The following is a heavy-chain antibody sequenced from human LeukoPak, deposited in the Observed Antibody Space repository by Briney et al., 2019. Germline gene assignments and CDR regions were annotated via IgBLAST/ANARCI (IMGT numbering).Heavy chain of an antibody. Sequence: SETLSLTCAVYGGTFSGYFLNWIRQPPGEGLEWIGDISHDGSTNYNPSLMSRGTISLGTSKNQFSLKLSSVTAAETDVYYCGRVQGSYYYGSSAYRYYLYFDRWGRGTLVTVSS. J-gene: IGHJ2*01. V-gene: IGHV4-34*01. CDR1: GGTFSGYF. D-gene: IGHD3-22*01. CDR2: ISHDGST. CDR3: GRVQGSYYYGSSAYRYYLYFDR.